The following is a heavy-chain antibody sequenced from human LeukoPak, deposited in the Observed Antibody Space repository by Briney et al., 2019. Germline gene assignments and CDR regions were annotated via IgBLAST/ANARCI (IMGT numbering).Heavy chain of an antibody. CDR3: ARAPYGSGSYLYYYYGMDV. D-gene: IGHD3-10*01. J-gene: IGHJ6*02. Sequence: PGGSLRLSCAASGFTFSTFTMHWVRQAPGSGLEWVAVISYDGSNKYYADSVKGRFTISRDNSKNTLYLQMSSLRAEDTAVYYCARAPYGSGSYLYYYYGMDVWGQGTTVTVSS. V-gene: IGHV3-30*04. CDR1: GFTFSTFT. CDR2: ISYDGSNK.